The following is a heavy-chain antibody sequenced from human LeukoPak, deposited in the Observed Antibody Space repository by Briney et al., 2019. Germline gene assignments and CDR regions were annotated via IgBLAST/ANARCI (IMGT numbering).Heavy chain of an antibody. Sequence: PSETLSLTCTVSGGSISSSSYYWGWIRQPPGKGLEWIANIYYSESTYYNPSLKSRVTISLDTSKNQFSLKLSSVTAADTAVYYCARDGRFPPEVLPRYFDYWGQGTQVTVSS. CDR3: ARDGRFPPEVLPRYFDY. CDR2: IYYSEST. D-gene: IGHD1-26*01. CDR1: GGSISSSSYY. V-gene: IGHV4-39*07. J-gene: IGHJ4*02.